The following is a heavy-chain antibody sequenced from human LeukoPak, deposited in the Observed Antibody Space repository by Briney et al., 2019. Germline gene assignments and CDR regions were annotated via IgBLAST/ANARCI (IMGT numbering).Heavy chain of an antibody. J-gene: IGHJ4*02. V-gene: IGHV4-39*07. CDR3: ARDEGSAYPFDY. D-gene: IGHD3-22*01. Sequence: PSETLSLTCTVSGGSISSSSYYWGWIRHPPGKGLEWIGSIYYSGSTYYNPSLKSRVTISVDTSKNQFSLNLNSVTAADTAVYFCARDEGSAYPFDYWGQGTLVTVSS. CDR1: GGSISSSSYY. CDR2: IYYSGST.